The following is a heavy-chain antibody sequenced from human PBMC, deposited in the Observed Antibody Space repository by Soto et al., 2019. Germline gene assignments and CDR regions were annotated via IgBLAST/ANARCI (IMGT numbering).Heavy chain of an antibody. CDR2: ISYDVSNK. CDR3: ARESGSVVPAAYTKGPYYYGMDV. D-gene: IGHD2-2*01. V-gene: IGHV3-30-3*01. CDR1: GFTFRSYA. Sequence: PSGTLRLSCAASGFTFRSYAMPRVRHAPGNVLVWVAFISYDVSNKYYADSVKGRFTISRDNSKNTLYLQMNSLRAEDTAVYYCARESGSVVPAAYTKGPYYYGMDVWGQGTTVTVS. J-gene: IGHJ6*02.